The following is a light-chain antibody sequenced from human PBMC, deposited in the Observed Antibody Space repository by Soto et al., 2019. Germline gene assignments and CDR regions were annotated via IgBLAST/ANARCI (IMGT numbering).Light chain of an antibody. CDR2: ATS. Sequence: EIVLTQSPGTLSLSPGERVTLSCRASQSVTSNYLAWYQQKPGQAPRLLIYATSSRATGIPDRFSGSGSGIDFTITIGRLVPADFAVTYCQQYANSNSLRYSFGQGTKLEIQ. CDR1: QSVTSNY. CDR3: QQYANSNSLRYS. V-gene: IGKV3-20*01. J-gene: IGKJ2*03.